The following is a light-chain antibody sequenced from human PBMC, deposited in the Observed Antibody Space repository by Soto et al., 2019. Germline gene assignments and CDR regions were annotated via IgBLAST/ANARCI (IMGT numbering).Light chain of an antibody. Sequence: VLPQSPGTLTLSQVERVNLGCSRIQSVSSSYLAWYQQKPGQAPRLLIYGTSARATGIPATFSGSGSGTEFTLTISSLQSEDFAIYYCQQYDNWPSVTFGGGTKVDI. V-gene: IGKV3-15*01. CDR2: GTS. J-gene: IGKJ4*01. CDR1: QSVSSSY. CDR3: QQYDNWPSVT.